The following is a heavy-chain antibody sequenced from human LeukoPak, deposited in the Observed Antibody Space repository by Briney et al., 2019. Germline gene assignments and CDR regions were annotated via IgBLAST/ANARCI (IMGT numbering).Heavy chain of an antibody. J-gene: IGHJ5*02. CDR2: IYYSGST. CDR1: GGSISSYY. D-gene: IGHD6-13*01. CDR3: ARDQSSSWYQAHWFDP. V-gene: IGHV4-59*12. Sequence: SETLSLTCTVSGGSISSYYWSWIRQPPGKGLEWIGYIYYSGSTNYNPSLKSRATISVDTSKNQFSLKLSSVTAADTAVYYCARDQSSSWYQAHWFDPWGQGTLVTVSS.